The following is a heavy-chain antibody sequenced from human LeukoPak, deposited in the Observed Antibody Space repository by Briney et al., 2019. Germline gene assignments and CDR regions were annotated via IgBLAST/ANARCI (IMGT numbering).Heavy chain of an antibody. D-gene: IGHD6-19*01. V-gene: IGHV3-11*04. CDR3: ARWFSTGRGFFDY. CDR1: GFTFSDYY. CDR2: ISSSGSTI. J-gene: IGHJ4*02. Sequence: GGSLRLSCAASGFTFSDYYMSWIRQAPGKGLEWVSYISSSGSTIYYADSVKGRFTISRANAKNTLYLQMNVLRDADTAVYYCARWFSTGRGFFDYWGQGILVTVSS.